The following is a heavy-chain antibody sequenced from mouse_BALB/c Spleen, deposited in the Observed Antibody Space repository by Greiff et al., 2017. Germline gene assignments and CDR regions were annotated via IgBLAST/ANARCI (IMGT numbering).Heavy chain of an antibody. CDR1: GFTFSSFG. J-gene: IGHJ4*01. V-gene: IGHV5-17*02. CDR3: ARWRYYAMDY. Sequence: EVQVVESGGGLVQPGGSRKLSCAASGFTFSSFGMHWVRQAPEKGLEWVAYISSGSSTIYYADTVKGRFTISRDNPKNTLFLQMTSLRSEDTAMYYCARWRYYAMDYWGQGTSVTVSS. CDR2: ISSGSSTI.